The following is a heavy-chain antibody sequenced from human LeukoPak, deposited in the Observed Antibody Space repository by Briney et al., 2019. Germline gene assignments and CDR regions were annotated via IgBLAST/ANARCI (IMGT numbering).Heavy chain of an antibody. Sequence: GGSLRLSCAVSGFTFSSYGMHWVRQAPGKGLEWVAVIWYDGSNKYYADSVKGRFTISRDNSKNTLYLQMNSLRAEDTAVYYCARDSRRSSTSYFDYWGQGTLVTVSS. CDR3: ARDSRRSSTSYFDY. D-gene: IGHD2-2*01. V-gene: IGHV3-33*01. CDR2: IWYDGSNK. J-gene: IGHJ4*02. CDR1: GFTFSSYG.